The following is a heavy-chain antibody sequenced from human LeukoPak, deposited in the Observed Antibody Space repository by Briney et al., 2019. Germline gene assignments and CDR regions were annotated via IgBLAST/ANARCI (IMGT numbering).Heavy chain of an antibody. Sequence: GGSLRLSCAASGFTFSNAWMSWVRQAPGKGLEWVGRIKSNTDGGTTDYAAPVKGRFTISRDDSKNTLYLQMNSLKTEDTAVYYCTTDGNDILTGYFDYWGQGTLVTVSS. CDR2: IKSNTDGGTT. CDR3: TTDGNDILTGYFDY. J-gene: IGHJ4*02. D-gene: IGHD3-9*01. V-gene: IGHV3-15*01. CDR1: GFTFSNAW.